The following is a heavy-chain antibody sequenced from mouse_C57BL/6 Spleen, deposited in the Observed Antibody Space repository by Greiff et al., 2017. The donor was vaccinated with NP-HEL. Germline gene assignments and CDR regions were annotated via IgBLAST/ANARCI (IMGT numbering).Heavy chain of an antibody. CDR1: GYTFTSYW. CDR3: ARRDYGSSYVSYYAMDY. V-gene: IGHV1-64*01. J-gene: IGHJ4*01. CDR2: IHPNSGST. D-gene: IGHD1-1*01. Sequence: VQLQQPGAELVKPGASVKLSCKASGYTFTSYWMHWVKQRPGQGLEWIGMIHPNSGSTNYNEKFKSKATLTVDKSSSTAYMQLSSLTSEDSAVYYCARRDYGSSYVSYYAMDYWGQGTSVTVSS.